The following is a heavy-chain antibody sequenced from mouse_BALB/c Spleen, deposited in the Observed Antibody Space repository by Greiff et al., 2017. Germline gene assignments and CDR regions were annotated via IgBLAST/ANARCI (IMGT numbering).Heavy chain of an antibody. V-gene: IGHV2-4-1*01. D-gene: IGHD2-14*01. Sequence: QVQLQQSGPGLVQPSQSLSITCTVSGFSLTSYGVHWVRQSPGKGLEWLGVIWSGGSTDYNAAFISRLSISKDNSKSQVFFKMNSLQADDTAIYYCARNYDYRYGYFDVWGAGTTVTVSS. CDR3: ARNYDYRYGYFDV. J-gene: IGHJ1*01. CDR1: GFSLTSYG. CDR2: IWSGGST.